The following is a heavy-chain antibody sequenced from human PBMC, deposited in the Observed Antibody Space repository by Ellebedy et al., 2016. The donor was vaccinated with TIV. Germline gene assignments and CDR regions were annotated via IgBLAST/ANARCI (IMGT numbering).Heavy chain of an antibody. CDR1: GGSISSYY. CDR3: ARDRGSGSSEKLGDV. V-gene: IGHV4-4*07. Sequence: SETLSLXXTVSGGSISSYYWSWIRQPAGKGLEWIGRIYTSGSTNYNPSLKSRVTMSVDTSKNQFSLKLSSVTAADTAVYYCARDRGSGSSEKLGDVWGQGTTVTVSS. D-gene: IGHD3-10*01. CDR2: IYTSGST. J-gene: IGHJ6*02.